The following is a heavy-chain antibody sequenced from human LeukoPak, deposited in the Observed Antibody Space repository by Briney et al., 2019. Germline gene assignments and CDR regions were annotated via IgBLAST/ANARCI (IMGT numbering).Heavy chain of an antibody. CDR3: AKEINYYDSSGSDAFDI. CDR2: ISSSSSYI. CDR1: GFTFSRYS. D-gene: IGHD3-22*01. V-gene: IGHV3-21*04. J-gene: IGHJ3*02. Sequence: GGSLRLSCAASGFTFSRYSMSWVRQAPGKGLEWVSSISSSSSYIYYADSVKGRFTISRDNSKNTLYLQMNSLRAEDTAVYYCAKEINYYDSSGSDAFDIWGQGTMVSVSS.